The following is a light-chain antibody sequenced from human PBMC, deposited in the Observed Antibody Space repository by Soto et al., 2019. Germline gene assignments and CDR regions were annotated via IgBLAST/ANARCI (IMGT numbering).Light chain of an antibody. CDR2: GAS. Sequence: EIVMTQSPATLSVSPGERATLSCRASQSVSSNLAWYQQKPGQAPRLLIYGASTRATGIPARFSGSGSGTEFTLTISSLQSEDFAVYYCQQYNNWPHTFCQVTKLAIK. CDR3: QQYNNWPHT. V-gene: IGKV3-15*01. J-gene: IGKJ2*01. CDR1: QSVSSN.